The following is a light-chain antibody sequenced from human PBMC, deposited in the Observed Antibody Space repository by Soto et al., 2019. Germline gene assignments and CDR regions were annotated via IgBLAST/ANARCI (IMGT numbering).Light chain of an antibody. CDR2: GNT. J-gene: IGLJ2*01. CDR3: QSYDNSLSARDVV. V-gene: IGLV1-40*01. CDR1: SSNIGAGYD. Sequence: QSVLTQPPSVSGAPGQRVTISCTGSSSNIGAGYDVHWYQQLPGTAPKLLIYGNTNRPSGVPDRFSGSQSGTSASLAITGLQAEDEADYYCQSYDNSLSARDVVFGGGTKLTVL.